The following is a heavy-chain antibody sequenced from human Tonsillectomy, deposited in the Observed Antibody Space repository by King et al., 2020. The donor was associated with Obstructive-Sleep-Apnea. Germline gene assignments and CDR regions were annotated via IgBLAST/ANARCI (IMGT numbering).Heavy chain of an antibody. CDR3: ARAGVGVVIGNYYYGMDV. CDR1: GFTFSSYS. CDR2: ISSSSSYI. V-gene: IGHV3-21*01. D-gene: IGHD3-3*01. J-gene: IGHJ6*02. Sequence: VQLVESGGGLVKPGGSLRLSCAASGFTFSSYSMNWVRQAPGKGLEWVSSISSSSSYIYYADSVKGRFTISRDNAKNSLYLQMNSLRAEDTAVYYCARAGVGVVIGNYYYGMDVWGQGTTVTVSS.